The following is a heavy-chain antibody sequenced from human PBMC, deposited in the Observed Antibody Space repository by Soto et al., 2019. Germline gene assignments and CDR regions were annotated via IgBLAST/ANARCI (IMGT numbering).Heavy chain of an antibody. D-gene: IGHD3-16*01. CDR2: IYYSGST. V-gene: IGHV4-59*08. CDR3: ARQGGQTYWYCDL. CDR1: GGSISGYY. Sequence: SETLSLPCTVAGGSISGYYWSWIRQPPGKGLEWIGYIYYSGSTNYNPSHKSRITISVDTSKNQFSLNLSSVTAADTAVYFCARQGGQTYWYCDLWGRGTLVTVSS. J-gene: IGHJ2*01.